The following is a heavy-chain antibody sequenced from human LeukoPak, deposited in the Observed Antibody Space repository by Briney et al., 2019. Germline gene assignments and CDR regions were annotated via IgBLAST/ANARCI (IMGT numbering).Heavy chain of an antibody. D-gene: IGHD6-13*01. J-gene: IGHJ3*02. V-gene: IGHV1-24*01. Sequence: GASVKVSCKVSGYTLTELSMHWVRQAPGKGLEWMGGFDPEDGETIYAQKFQGRVTMTEDTSTDTAYMELSSLRSEDTAVYYCARGGYSSSWSHDAFDIWGQGTMVTVSS. CDR1: GYTLTELS. CDR3: ARGGYSSSWSHDAFDI. CDR2: FDPEDGET.